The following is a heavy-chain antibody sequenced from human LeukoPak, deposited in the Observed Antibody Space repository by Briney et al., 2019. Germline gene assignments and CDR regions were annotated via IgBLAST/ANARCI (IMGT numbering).Heavy chain of an antibody. J-gene: IGHJ4*02. CDR3: ARDYFAAGTDY. CDR1: GYTFTSYG. D-gene: IGHD6-13*01. CDR2: ISAYNGNT. Sequence: ASVKVSCKASGYTFTSYGISWVRQAPGQGLEWMGWISAYNGNTNYAQKLQGRVTMTRDTSTSTVYMELSSLRSEDTAVYYCARDYFAAGTDYWGQGTLVTVSS. V-gene: IGHV1-18*01.